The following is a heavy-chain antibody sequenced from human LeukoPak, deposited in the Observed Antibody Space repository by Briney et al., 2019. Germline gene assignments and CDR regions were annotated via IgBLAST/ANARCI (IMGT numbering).Heavy chain of an antibody. V-gene: IGHV1-24*01. CDR2: FDPEDGET. J-gene: IGHJ3*02. CDR1: GYTLTELS. D-gene: IGHD3-22*01. CDR3: ATVYDSSGYYIEAFDI. Sequence: GASVKVSCKVSGYTLTELSMHWVRQAPGKGLEWMGGFDPEDGETIYAQKFQGRVTMTEDTSTDTAYMELSSLRSEDTAVCYCATVYDSSGYYIEAFDIWGQGTMVTVSS.